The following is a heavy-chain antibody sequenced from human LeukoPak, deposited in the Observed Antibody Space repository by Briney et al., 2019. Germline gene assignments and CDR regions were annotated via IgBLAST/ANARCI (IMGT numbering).Heavy chain of an antibody. Sequence: GGSLRLSCAASGFTFSSHWMSWVRQAPGKGLEWVANIKQDGSEKYYVDSAKGRFTISRDNSKNTPYLQMNSLRAEDTAVYYCANSAPAVDYWGQGTLVTVSS. V-gene: IGHV3-7*03. CDR2: IKQDGSEK. J-gene: IGHJ4*02. D-gene: IGHD3-10*01. CDR3: ANSAPAVDY. CDR1: GFTFSSHW.